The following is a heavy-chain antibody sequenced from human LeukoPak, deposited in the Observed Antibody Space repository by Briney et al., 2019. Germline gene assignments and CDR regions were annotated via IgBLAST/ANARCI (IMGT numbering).Heavy chain of an antibody. V-gene: IGHV1-18*01. CDR3: ARYFGYCSSTSCYGLDAFDI. D-gene: IGHD2-2*03. Sequence: ASVKVSCKASGGIFNSYAISWVRQAPGQGLEWMGWISAYNGNTNYAQKLQGRVTMTTDTSTSTAYMELRSLRSDDTAVYYCARYFGYCSSTSCYGLDAFDIWGQGTMVTVSS. CDR1: GGIFNSYA. J-gene: IGHJ3*02. CDR2: ISAYNGNT.